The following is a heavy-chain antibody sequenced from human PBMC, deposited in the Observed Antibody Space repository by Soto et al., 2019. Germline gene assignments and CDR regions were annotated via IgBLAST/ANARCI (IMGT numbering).Heavy chain of an antibody. V-gene: IGHV3-30*18. J-gene: IGHJ4*02. Sequence: PGGSLRLSCAASGFTFTSYAMHWVRQAPGKGLEWVAVISYDGSNKYYADSVKGRFTISRDNSKNTLYLQMNSLRAEDTAVYYCAKDGMSSGWYGMLYGLYFDYWGQGTLVTVSS. CDR2: ISYDGSNK. CDR3: AKDGMSSGWYGMLYGLYFDY. D-gene: IGHD6-19*01. CDR1: GFTFTSYA.